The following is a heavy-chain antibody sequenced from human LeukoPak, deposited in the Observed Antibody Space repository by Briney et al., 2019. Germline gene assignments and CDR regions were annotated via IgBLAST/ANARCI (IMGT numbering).Heavy chain of an antibody. Sequence: SETLSLTCTVSGGSISSSSYYWGWVRQPPGRGLEWIVSIYYSGSTYYNPSLKSRVTISVDTSKNQFSLKLSSVTAADTAVYYCARAPTAVVTPTYFDYWGQGTLVTVAS. CDR2: IYYSGST. D-gene: IGHD4-23*01. CDR1: GGSISSSSYY. J-gene: IGHJ4*02. V-gene: IGHV4-39*07. CDR3: ARAPTAVVTPTYFDY.